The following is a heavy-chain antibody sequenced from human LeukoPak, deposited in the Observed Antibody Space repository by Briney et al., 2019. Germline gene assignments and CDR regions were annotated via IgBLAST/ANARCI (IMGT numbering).Heavy chain of an antibody. D-gene: IGHD3-16*01. Sequence: SETLSLPCTLSVDSISSYYWSWIPQPPGKGLEGIGYIYYSGSTNYNPSRKSRVATSVDTSKNQFSLMLSSVTAADTAVYYCASSEYKYDYDTHWFDPWGQGTLVTVSS. V-gene: IGHV4-59*01. CDR1: VDSISSYY. CDR3: ASSEYKYDYDTHWFDP. CDR2: IYYSGST. J-gene: IGHJ5*02.